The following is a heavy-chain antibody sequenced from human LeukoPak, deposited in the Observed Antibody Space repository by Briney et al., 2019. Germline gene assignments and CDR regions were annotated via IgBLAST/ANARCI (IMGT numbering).Heavy chain of an antibody. D-gene: IGHD3-22*01. CDR3: ARLYDGSAYHADHFDY. Sequence: GGSLRLSCAGSGFTFNTYNMNWVRQAPGKGLEWVSSISSSGSYIYYADSVKGRFTISRDNAKNSLYLQMNSLRAEDTAVYYCARLYDGSAYHADHFDYWGQGTLVTVSS. J-gene: IGHJ4*02. CDR2: ISSSGSYI. CDR1: GFTFNTYN. V-gene: IGHV3-21*01.